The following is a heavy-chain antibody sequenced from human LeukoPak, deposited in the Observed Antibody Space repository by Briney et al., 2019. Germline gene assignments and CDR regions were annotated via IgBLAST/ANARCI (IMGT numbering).Heavy chain of an antibody. V-gene: IGHV3-30-3*01. D-gene: IGHD6-13*01. Sequence: GGSLRLSCAASGFTFSSYAMHWVRQAPGKGLEWVAVISYDGSNKYYADSVKGRFTISRDNSKNTLYLQMNSLRAEDTAVYYCARVSPLMAAAGYFDYWGQGTLVTVSS. CDR2: ISYDGSNK. CDR1: GFTFSSYA. CDR3: ARVSPLMAAAGYFDY. J-gene: IGHJ4*02.